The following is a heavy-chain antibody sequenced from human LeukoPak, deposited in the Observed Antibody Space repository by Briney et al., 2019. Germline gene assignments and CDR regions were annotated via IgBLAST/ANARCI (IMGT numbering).Heavy chain of an antibody. J-gene: IGHJ4*02. CDR1: GFTFSSYG. CDR2: IWYDGGNK. V-gene: IGHV3-33*01. D-gene: IGHD4-17*01. Sequence: PGRSLRLSCAASGFTFSSYGMHWVRQAPGKGLEWVAVIWYDGGNKYYADSVKGRFTISRDNSKNTLYLQMNSLRAEDAAVYYCARDPRGDYFDYWGQGTLVTVSS. CDR3: ARDPRGDYFDY.